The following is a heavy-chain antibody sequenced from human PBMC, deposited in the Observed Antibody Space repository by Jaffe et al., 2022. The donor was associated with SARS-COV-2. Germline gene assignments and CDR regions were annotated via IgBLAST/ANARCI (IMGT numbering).Heavy chain of an antibody. D-gene: IGHD6-19*01. CDR1: GFSVADNY. J-gene: IGHJ4*02. CDR3: ARGPRIEVAGTHFDS. Sequence: EVQLVESGGGLTQPGGSLRLSCAASGFSVADNYMNWVRQTPGKGLEWVAIIYSSDITFYTQSVKGRFSISRDNSENIVYLQMNSLRAEDTAVYYCARGPRIEVAGTHFDSWGQGTLVTVSS. CDR2: IYSSDIT. V-gene: IGHV3-53*01.